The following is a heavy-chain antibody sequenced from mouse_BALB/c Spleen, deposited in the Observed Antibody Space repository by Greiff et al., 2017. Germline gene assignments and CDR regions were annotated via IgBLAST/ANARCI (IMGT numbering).Heavy chain of an antibody. D-gene: IGHD2-1*01. Sequence: DVQLVESGGGLVKPGGSLKLSCAASGFAFSSYDMSWVRQTPEKRLEWVAYISSGGGSTYYPDTVKGRFTISRDNAKNTLYLQMSSLKSEDTAMYYCASGLPYFDYWGQGTTLTVSS. J-gene: IGHJ2*01. V-gene: IGHV5-12-1*01. CDR2: ISSGGGST. CDR1: GFAFSSYD. CDR3: ASGLPYFDY.